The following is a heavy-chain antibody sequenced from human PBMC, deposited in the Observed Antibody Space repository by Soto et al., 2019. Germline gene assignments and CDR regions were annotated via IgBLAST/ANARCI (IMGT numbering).Heavy chain of an antibody. CDR3: ARVRDSFGLDV. CDR1: SGSITGAYS. V-gene: IGHV4-31*03. J-gene: IGHJ6*02. CDR2: IHYRGST. Sequence: TLAFTSTVSSGSITGAYSCNLIRQHPGKGLEWIGSIHYRGSTYYNPSLQSRITISLGRSNNQFSLNLSSVTAADTAVYYCARVRDSFGLDVWGQGTTVTVSS. D-gene: IGHD2-15*01.